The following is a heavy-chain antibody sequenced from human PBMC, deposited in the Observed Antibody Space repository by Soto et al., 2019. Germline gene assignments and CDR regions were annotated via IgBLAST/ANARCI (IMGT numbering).Heavy chain of an antibody. V-gene: IGHV3-74*01. Sequence: PGGSLRLSCAASGFSFSNYWIHWVRQDPGKGLVWVSRVDSDGTTTNYADSVKGRFTISRDNARNTVYLQMNSLRAEDTAIYHCARGAFRAYYFDYWGLGTLVTVSS. CDR3: ARGAFRAYYFDY. CDR2: VDSDGTTT. J-gene: IGHJ4*02. D-gene: IGHD3-10*01. CDR1: GFSFSNYW.